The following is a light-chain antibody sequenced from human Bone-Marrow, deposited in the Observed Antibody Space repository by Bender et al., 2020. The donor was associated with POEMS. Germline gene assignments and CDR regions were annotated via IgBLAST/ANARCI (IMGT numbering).Light chain of an antibody. CDR1: SSNIGTNP. V-gene: IGLV1-44*01. Sequence: QSVLTQPPSASGTPGQRVTISCSGSSSNIGTNPVNWYQQLPGAAPKLLIYRHAQRPSGVPNRFSGSKSGTSASLAISGLRSEDEADYYCAAWDDSLNGWVFGGGTKLTVL. CDR2: RHA. J-gene: IGLJ3*02. CDR3: AAWDDSLNGWV.